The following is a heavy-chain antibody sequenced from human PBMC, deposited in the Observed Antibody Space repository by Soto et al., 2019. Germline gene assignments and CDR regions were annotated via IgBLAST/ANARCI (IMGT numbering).Heavy chain of an antibody. D-gene: IGHD6-19*01. Sequence: GGSLRLSCAASGFSFVNYAMNWVRQAPGKGLEWVSGLSGSGTSTYYADSVKGRFTISRDNSRDTLFLQMNSLTADDTAVYYFAKATTNGGRFNPFDSWGQGALVTVSS. J-gene: IGHJ4*02. CDR3: AKATTNGGRFNPFDS. CDR2: LSGSGTST. CDR1: GFSFVNYA. V-gene: IGHV3-23*01.